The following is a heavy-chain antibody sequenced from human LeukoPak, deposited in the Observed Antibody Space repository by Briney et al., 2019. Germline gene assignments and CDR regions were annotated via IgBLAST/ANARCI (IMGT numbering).Heavy chain of an antibody. CDR2: ISTNGGST. Sequence: GGSLRFFCVDSRFTLSSYAILRVRQAPGKGLEYVSAISTNGGSTYYANSVKGRFTISRDNSKNTLYLHMSSLRAEDMHVYYCSRVIVVLPGLWGQGTLVTVSS. J-gene: IGHJ4*01. CDR3: SRVIVVLPGL. V-gene: IGHV3-64*01. CDR1: RFTLSSYA. D-gene: IGHD2-2*01.